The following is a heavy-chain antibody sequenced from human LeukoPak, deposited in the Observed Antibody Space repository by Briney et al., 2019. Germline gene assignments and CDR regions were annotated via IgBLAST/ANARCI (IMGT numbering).Heavy chain of an antibody. Sequence: GGSLRLSCAASGFTFSSYWMNWVRQAPGKGLVWVSRIASDGSSTTYADSVKGRFSISRDNAKNTLYLQMNSLRVEDTAVYYCARGRPHGNDYWGQGTPVIVSP. CDR2: IASDGSST. CDR3: ARGRPHGNDY. D-gene: IGHD4-23*01. V-gene: IGHV3-74*01. J-gene: IGHJ4*02. CDR1: GFTFSSYW.